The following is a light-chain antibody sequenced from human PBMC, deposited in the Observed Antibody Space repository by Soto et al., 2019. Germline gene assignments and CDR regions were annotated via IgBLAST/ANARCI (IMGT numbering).Light chain of an antibody. CDR3: QQSHGIPYT. CDR1: QTISSY. CDR2: AAS. J-gene: IGKJ2*01. Sequence: DIQMTQSPSSLSASVGDRVTITCRASQTISSYLNWYQQRPGKAPKLMIYAASSLHSGVPSRFSGSGSGTDFTLTISNLQPEDFATYYCQQSHGIPYTFGQGTKLEIK. V-gene: IGKV1-39*01.